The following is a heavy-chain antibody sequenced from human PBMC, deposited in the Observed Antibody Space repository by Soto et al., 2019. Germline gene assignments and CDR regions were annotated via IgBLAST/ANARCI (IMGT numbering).Heavy chain of an antibody. V-gene: IGHV1-3*05. CDR3: ARAVAVPADFDY. Sequence: QLQLVQSGAEEKKPGASVKVSCKASGYTFTGYAMHWVRQAPGQRLEWMGSINAGNGNTKYSQKFQGRVTITRDTSASTADMELSSLRSEDTAVYYCARAVAVPADFDYWGQGTLVTVSS. CDR2: INAGNGNT. D-gene: IGHD6-19*01. CDR1: GYTFTGYA. J-gene: IGHJ4*02.